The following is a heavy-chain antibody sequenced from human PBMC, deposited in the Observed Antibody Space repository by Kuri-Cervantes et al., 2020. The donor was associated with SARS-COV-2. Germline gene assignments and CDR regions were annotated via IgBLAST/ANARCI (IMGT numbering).Heavy chain of an antibody. CDR2: ISSSGSTI. D-gene: IGHD6-6*01. V-gene: IGHV3-11*04. Sequence: GESLKISCAASGFTFSDYYMSWIRQAPGKGLEWVSYISSSGSTIYYADSVKGRFTISRDNAKNSLYLQMNSLRAEDTAVYYCASLEYSSSSGVSVCDYWGQGTLVTVSS. J-gene: IGHJ4*02. CDR3: ASLEYSSSSGVSVCDY. CDR1: GFTFSDYY.